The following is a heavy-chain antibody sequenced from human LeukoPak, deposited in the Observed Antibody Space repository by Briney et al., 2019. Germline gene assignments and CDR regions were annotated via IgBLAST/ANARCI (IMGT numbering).Heavy chain of an antibody. V-gene: IGHV3-33*01. D-gene: IGHD2-15*01. Sequence: GGSLRLSCVASGFTFSPYGMHWARQAPGKGLEWVAAIWNDGTHHYYADSVKGRFTISRDNFKSTLYLDMDSLSAEDAAFYFCARDPDPYAASFDLWGNGTLVTVSS. CDR1: GFTFSPYG. CDR2: IWNDGTHH. CDR3: ARDPDPYAASFDL. J-gene: IGHJ4*01.